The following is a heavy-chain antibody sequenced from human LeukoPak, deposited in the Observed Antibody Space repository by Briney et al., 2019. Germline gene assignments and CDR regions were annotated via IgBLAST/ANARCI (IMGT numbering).Heavy chain of an antibody. Sequence: GGSLRLSCAASGFTFSSYSMNWVRQAPGKGLEWVSSISSSSSYIYYADSVKGRFTISRDNAKNSLYLQMNSLRAEDAAVYYCARSRSRDAFDIWGQGTMVTVSS. D-gene: IGHD2-2*01. CDR2: ISSSSSYI. V-gene: IGHV3-21*01. CDR3: ARSRSRDAFDI. J-gene: IGHJ3*02. CDR1: GFTFSSYS.